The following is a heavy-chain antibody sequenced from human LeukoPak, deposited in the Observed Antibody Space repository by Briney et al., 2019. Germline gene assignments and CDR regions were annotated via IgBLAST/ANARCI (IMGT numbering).Heavy chain of an antibody. CDR2: INPNSGGT. CDR1: GYTFTGYY. J-gene: IGHJ5*02. D-gene: IGHD2-8*02. Sequence: ASVKVSCKASGYTFTGYYMHWVRQAPGQGLEWMGWINPNSGGTNYAQKFQGRVTMTRDTSISTAYMELSRLRSDDTAVYYCARAFRGTDLYWFDPRGQGTLVTVSS. CDR3: ARAFRGTDLYWFDP. V-gene: IGHV1-2*02.